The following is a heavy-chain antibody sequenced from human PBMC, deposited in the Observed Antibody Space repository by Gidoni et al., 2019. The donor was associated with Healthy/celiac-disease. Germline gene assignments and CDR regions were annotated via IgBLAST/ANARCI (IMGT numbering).Heavy chain of an antibody. D-gene: IGHD3-22*01. CDR1: GGSFSGYY. V-gene: IGHV4-34*01. CDR3: ARGDGNYDSSGYYYGY. J-gene: IGHJ4*02. CDR2: INHSGST. Sequence: QVQLQQWGAGLLKPSETLSLTCAVYGGSFSGYYWSWIRQPPGKGLEWIGEINHSGSTNYNPSLKSRVTISVDTSKNQFSLKLSSVTAADTAVYYCARGDGNYDSSGYYYGYWGQGTLVTVSS.